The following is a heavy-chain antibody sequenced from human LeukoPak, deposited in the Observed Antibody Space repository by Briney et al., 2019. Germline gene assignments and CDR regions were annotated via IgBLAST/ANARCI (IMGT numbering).Heavy chain of an antibody. CDR3: ALRRLTSAQIIEDNWFDP. CDR2: TYYSGRT. V-gene: IGHV4-61*08. CDR1: DGSVSSSGYS. Sequence: RPSETLSLTCTVSDGSVSSSGYSWNWIRQPPGKTLEWIGYTYYSGRTNYNPSLKSRVTISLDTSKNQFSLRLTSVTAADTAVYYCALRRLTSAQIIEDNWFDPWGQGTLVTVSS. J-gene: IGHJ5*02. D-gene: IGHD2/OR15-2a*01.